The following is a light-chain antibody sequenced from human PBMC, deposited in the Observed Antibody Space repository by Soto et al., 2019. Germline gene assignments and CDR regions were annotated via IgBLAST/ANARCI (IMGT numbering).Light chain of an antibody. CDR3: SSYTSSSTRL. J-gene: IGLJ1*01. CDR2: DVS. CDR1: SSDVGDYNY. V-gene: IGLV2-14*01. Sequence: QSALTQPASVSGSRGQSITISCTGTSSDVGDYNYVSWYQQHPGKAPKLMIFDVSNRPSGVSNRFSGSKSGNTASLTISGLQAEDEADYYCSSYTSSSTRLFGTGTKLTVL.